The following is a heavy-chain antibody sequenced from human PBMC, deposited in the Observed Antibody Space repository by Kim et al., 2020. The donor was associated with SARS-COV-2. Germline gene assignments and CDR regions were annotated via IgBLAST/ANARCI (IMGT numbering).Heavy chain of an antibody. CDR3: ASPLWLWFGEVDV. CDR1: GGSISSSSYY. J-gene: IGHJ6*02. V-gene: IGHV4-39*01. D-gene: IGHD3-10*01. Sequence: SETLSLTCTVSGGSISSSSYYWGWIRQPPGKGLEWIGSIYYSGSTYYNPSLKSRVTISVDTSKNQFSLKLSSVTAADTAVYYCASPLWLWFGEVDVWGQGTTVTVSS. CDR2: IYYSGST.